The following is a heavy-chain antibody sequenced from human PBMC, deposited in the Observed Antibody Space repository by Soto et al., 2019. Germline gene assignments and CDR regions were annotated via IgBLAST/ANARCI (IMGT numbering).Heavy chain of an antibody. CDR1: GSTFSYYY. CDR2: ISSSCSYT. V-gene: IGHV3-11*06. Sequence: GGCRRRSWAASGSTFSYYYMSWRRQAPGKGLEWVSYISSSCSYTNYADSVKGRFTISRDNAKNSRYLQMNSLRAEDTAVYYCARVGGVDIVAHFDYWGQGTLVTVSS. D-gene: IGHD5-12*01. J-gene: IGHJ4*02. CDR3: ARVGGVDIVAHFDY.